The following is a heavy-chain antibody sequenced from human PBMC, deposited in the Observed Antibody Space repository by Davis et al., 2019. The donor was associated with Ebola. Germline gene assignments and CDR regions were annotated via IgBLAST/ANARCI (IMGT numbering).Heavy chain of an antibody. CDR1: GGTFSSYA. D-gene: IGHD2-2*01. V-gene: IGHV1-69*13. J-gene: IGHJ5*02. Sequence: SVKVSCKASGGTFSSYAISWVRQAPGQGLEWMGGIIPIFGTANYAQKFQGRVTITADESTSTAYMELSSLRSDDTAVYYCARSQYAYNWFDPWGQGTLVTVSS. CDR2: IIPIFGTA. CDR3: ARSQYAYNWFDP.